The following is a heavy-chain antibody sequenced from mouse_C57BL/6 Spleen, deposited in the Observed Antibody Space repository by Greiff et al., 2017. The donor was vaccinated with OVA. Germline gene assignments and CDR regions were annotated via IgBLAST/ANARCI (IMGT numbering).Heavy chain of an antibody. V-gene: IGHV1-64*01. Sequence: VQLQQPGAELVKPGASVKLSCKASGYTFTSYWMHWVKQRPGPGLEWIGMIHPNSGSTNYNEQFKSKATLTVDKSSSTAYMQRSSLTSEDSAVYYWARVTAQATLYAMDYWGQGTSVTVSS. CDR1: GYTFTSYW. J-gene: IGHJ4*01. D-gene: IGHD3-2*02. CDR3: ARVTAQATLYAMDY. CDR2: IHPNSGST.